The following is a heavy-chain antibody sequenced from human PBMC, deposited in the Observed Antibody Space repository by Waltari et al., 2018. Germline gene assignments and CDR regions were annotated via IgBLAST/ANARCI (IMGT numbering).Heavy chain of an antibody. CDR3: VGTLTGTTSFDY. Sequence: QLQLQESGPGLVKPSETLSLTCTVSGGSISSSSYYWGWIRQPPGKGLEWIGSIYYIGRTYYNPSLKSRVTISVDTSKNQFSLKLSSVTAADTAVYYCVGTLTGTTSFDYWGQGTLVTVSS. J-gene: IGHJ4*02. CDR1: GGSISSSSYY. V-gene: IGHV4-39*01. D-gene: IGHD1-7*01. CDR2: IYYIGRT.